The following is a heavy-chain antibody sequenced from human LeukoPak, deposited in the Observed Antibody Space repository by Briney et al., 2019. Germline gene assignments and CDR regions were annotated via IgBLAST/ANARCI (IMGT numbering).Heavy chain of an antibody. V-gene: IGHV3-23*01. CDR2: ISIDGSHT. CDR3: AKSYDTSGRRAFDI. D-gene: IGHD3-22*01. J-gene: IGHJ3*02. Sequence: GGSLRLSCAASGFTFSGYAMSWVRQAPGKGLEWVSAISIDGSHTYYADSVKGRFTISRDNSKNTLHLQMNSLRAEETAVYYCAKSYDTSGRRAFDIWGQGTMVTVSS. CDR1: GFTFSGYA.